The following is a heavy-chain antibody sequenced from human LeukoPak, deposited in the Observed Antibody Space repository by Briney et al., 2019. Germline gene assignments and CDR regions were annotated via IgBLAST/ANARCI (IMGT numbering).Heavy chain of an antibody. D-gene: IGHD5-18*01. J-gene: IGHJ2*01. CDR2: IIPIFGTA. CDR3: ATRTHNSYAEGWYFDL. CDR1: GGTFNSYT. Sequence: SVKVSCKASGGTFNSYTINWVRQAPGQGLEWMGRIIPIFGTANYAQGFQGRVTITTDESTSTAYMELSSLRSEDTAVYYCATRTHNSYAEGWYFDLWGRGTLVTVSS. V-gene: IGHV1-69*05.